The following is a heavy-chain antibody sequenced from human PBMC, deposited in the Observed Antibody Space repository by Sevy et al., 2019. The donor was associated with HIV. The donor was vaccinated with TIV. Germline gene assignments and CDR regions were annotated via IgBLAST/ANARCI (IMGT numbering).Heavy chain of an antibody. CDR3: AKDSYYYDSDAFDI. J-gene: IGHJ3*02. D-gene: IGHD3-22*01. V-gene: IGHV3-23*01. CDR1: GFTFGSYA. Sequence: GGSLRLSCKPSGFTFGSYAMSWVRQAPGKGLEWVSAISGSGGSTYYADSVKGRFTISRDNSKNTLYLQMNSLRAEDTAVYYCAKDSYYYDSDAFDIWGQGTMVTVSS. CDR2: ISGSGGST.